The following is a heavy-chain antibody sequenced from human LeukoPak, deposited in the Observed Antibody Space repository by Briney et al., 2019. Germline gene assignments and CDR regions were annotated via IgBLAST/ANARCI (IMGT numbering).Heavy chain of an antibody. CDR1: GFSFSSYW. V-gene: IGHV3-7*01. CDR2: IKQDGSET. Sequence: GGSLRLSCAASGFSFSSYWMSWVRQAPGRRLEWVANIKQDGSETYYVDSMEGRFTISRDNAKNSLYLQMNSLRAEDTAVYYCARAARVYDSSGPIEGVPEYFQHWGQGTLVTVSS. D-gene: IGHD3-22*01. J-gene: IGHJ1*01. CDR3: ARAARVYDSSGPIEGVPEYFQH.